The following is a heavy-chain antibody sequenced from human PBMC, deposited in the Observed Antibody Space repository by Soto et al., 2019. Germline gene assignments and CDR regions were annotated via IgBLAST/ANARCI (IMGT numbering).Heavy chain of an antibody. CDR2: ITSSGRTI. CDR1: GFIFSDYY. CDR3: ARDPGYCSGSSCPFDY. Sequence: QVQLVESGGGLVKPGGSLRLSCAASGFIFSDYYMSWIRQAPGKGLEWVSYITSSGRTIYYADSVKGRFTISRDNAKNSLYLQMNSLRAKDTAVYYCARDPGYCSGSSCPFDYWGQGTLVTVSS. D-gene: IGHD2-15*01. V-gene: IGHV3-11*01. J-gene: IGHJ4*02.